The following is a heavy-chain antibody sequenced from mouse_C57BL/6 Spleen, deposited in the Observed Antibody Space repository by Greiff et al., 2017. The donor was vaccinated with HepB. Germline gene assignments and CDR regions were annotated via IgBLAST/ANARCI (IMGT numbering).Heavy chain of an antibody. J-gene: IGHJ3*01. V-gene: IGHV3-6*01. Sequence: ESGPGLVKPSQSLSLTCSVTGSSITSGYYWNWIRQFPGNKLEWMGYISYDGSNNYNPSLKNRISITRDTSKNQFFLKLNSVTTEDTATYYCASGLLRTGFAYWGQGTLVTVSA. CDR2: ISYDGSN. CDR1: GSSITSGYY. D-gene: IGHD1-1*01. CDR3: ASGLLRTGFAY.